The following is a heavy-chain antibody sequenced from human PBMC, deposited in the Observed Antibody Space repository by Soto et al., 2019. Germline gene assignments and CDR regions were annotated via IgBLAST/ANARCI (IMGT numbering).Heavy chain of an antibody. D-gene: IGHD3-3*01. CDR3: ASTVRFLEWLLYFVY. J-gene: IGHJ4*01. CDR2: FDPEDGET. Sequence: VYCKISGSRIPKPSMHWVRQPPGKGIEWMGGFDPEDGETIYAQKFQGRVTMTEDTSTDTAYMELSSLRSEDTAVYYWASTVRFLEWLLYFVYWG. CDR1: GSRIPKPS. V-gene: IGHV1-24*01.